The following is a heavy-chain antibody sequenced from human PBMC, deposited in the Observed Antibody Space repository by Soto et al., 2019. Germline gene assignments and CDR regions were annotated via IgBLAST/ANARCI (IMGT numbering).Heavy chain of an antibody. CDR1: GGSISSSSYY. V-gene: IGHV4-39*01. CDR2: IYYSGST. D-gene: IGHD6-6*01. J-gene: IGHJ4*02. CDR3: ARIKGKYSSSSVHY. Sequence: SSETLSLTCTVSGGSISSSSYYWGWIRQPPGKGLEWIGSIYYSGSTYYNPSLKSRVTISVDTSKNQFSLKLSSVTAADTAVYYCARIKGKYSSSSVHYWGQGTLVTVSS.